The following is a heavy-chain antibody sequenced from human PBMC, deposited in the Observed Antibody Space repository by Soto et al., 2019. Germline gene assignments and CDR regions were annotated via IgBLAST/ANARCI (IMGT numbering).Heavy chain of an antibody. D-gene: IGHD6-19*01. CDR2: INSDGSGT. J-gene: IGHJ3*02. V-gene: IGHV3-74*01. Sequence: EVQLVESGGGLVQPGGSLTLSCAASGFTFSNYWMHWVRQAPGKGLVWVSRINSDGSGTTYADSVKGRSTISRDNAKNTLYLEMNGLRAEDTAVYYCARRGAGFDIWGQGTMVTVSS. CDR3: ARRGAGFDI. CDR1: GFTFSNYW.